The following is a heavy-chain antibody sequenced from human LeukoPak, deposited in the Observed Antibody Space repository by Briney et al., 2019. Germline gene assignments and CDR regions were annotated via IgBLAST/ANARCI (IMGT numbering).Heavy chain of an antibody. D-gene: IGHD3-9*01. V-gene: IGHV3-11*01. CDR3: ARGDWYSFDY. J-gene: IGHJ4*02. CDR2: ISSSGSAI. CDR1: GFTFSDYY. Sequence: PGGSLRLSCAASGFTFSDYYMNWIRQAPGKGLEWVSYISSSGSAIHYADSVKGRFTISRDNAKNSLYLQMSSLRAEDTAVYYCARGDWYSFDYWGQGALVTVSS.